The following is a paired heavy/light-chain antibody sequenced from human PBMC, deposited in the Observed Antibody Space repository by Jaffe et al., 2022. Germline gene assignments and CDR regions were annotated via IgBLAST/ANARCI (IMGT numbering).Light chain of an antibody. J-gene: IGLJ2*01. CDR1: SSNIGGNF. CDR3: AAWDDSLSGVV. Sequence: QSVLTQPPSASGTPGQRVTISCSGSSSNIGGNFVYWYQQLPGTAPKLLIYRNDQRPSGVPDRFSGSKSGASASLAISGLRSEDEADYYCAAWDDSLSGVVFGGGTKLTVL. V-gene: IGLV1-47*01. CDR2: RND.
Heavy chain of an antibody. CDR3: SRMYCSGGSCYPGYMDV. D-gene: IGHD2-15*01. CDR2: IRSKAYGGTT. J-gene: IGHJ6*03. CDR1: GFTFGDYA. Sequence: EVQLVESGGGLVQPGRSLRLSCAASGFTFGDYAMSWVRQAPGKGLEWVGFIRSKAYGGTTEYAASVKGRFTISRDDSKSIAYLQMNSLKTEDTAVYYCSRMYCSGGSCYPGYMDVWGKGTTVTVSS. V-gene: IGHV3-49*04.